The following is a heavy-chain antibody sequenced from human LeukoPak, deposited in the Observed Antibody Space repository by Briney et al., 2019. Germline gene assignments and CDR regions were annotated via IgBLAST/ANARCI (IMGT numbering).Heavy chain of an antibody. CDR2: IYYSGST. V-gene: IGHV4-59*01. CDR3: ARSLSRRDWYGG. D-gene: IGHD6-19*01. Sequence: PSETLSLTCTVSGGSISSYYWSWIRQPPGKGLEWIGYIYYSGSTNYNPSLKSRVTISVDTSKNQFSLKLSSVTAADTAVYYCARSLSRRDWYGGWGQGTLVTVSS. J-gene: IGHJ4*02. CDR1: GGSISSYY.